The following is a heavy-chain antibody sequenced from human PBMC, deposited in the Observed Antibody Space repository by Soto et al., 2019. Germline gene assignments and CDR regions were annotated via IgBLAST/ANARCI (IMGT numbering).Heavy chain of an antibody. CDR1: GFTFSSYD. V-gene: IGHV3-13*04. J-gene: IGHJ3*02. Sequence: EVQLVEAGGGLVQPGGSLRLSCAASGFTFSSYDMHWVRQATGKGLEWVSAIGTAGDTYYPGSVKGRFTISRENAKNSSYLQMNSLSAGDTAVYYCARAWLRAFDIWGQGTMVTVSS. CDR2: IGTAGDT. CDR3: ARAWLRAFDI. D-gene: IGHD5-12*01.